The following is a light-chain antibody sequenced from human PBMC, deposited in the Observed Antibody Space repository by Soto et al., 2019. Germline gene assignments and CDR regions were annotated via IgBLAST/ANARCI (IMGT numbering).Light chain of an antibody. CDR2: EAS. Sequence: EIVLTQSPATLSLSPGDRVTLSCRASQSVSNYLSWYQQKPGQAPRLLIYEASKRATGIPARFSGSGSGTDFTLTISTLETEDCPVYICQQDRGWPRETFGPGTKVDIK. J-gene: IGKJ3*01. CDR1: QSVSNY. V-gene: IGKV3-11*01. CDR3: QQDRGWPRET.